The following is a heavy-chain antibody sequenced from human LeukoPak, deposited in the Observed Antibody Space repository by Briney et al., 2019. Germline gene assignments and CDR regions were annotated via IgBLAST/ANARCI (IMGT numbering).Heavy chain of an antibody. CDR2: ISAYNGNI. CDR1: GYTFTSYG. J-gene: IGHJ3*02. V-gene: IGHV1-18*01. D-gene: IGHD1-14*01. CDR3: ARDSITTTRTLRNDAFHI. Sequence: GASVKVSCKASGYTFTSYGISWVRQAPGQGLEWMGWISAYNGNIKYAQKLQGRVTMTTDTSTSTAYMELRSLRSDDTAVYYCARDSITTTRTLRNDAFHIWGQGTMVTVSS.